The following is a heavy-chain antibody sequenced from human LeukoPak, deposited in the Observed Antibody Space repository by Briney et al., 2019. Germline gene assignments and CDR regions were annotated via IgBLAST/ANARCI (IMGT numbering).Heavy chain of an antibody. CDR3: AKEVFRYGYHGLDV. CDR1: GFTFSSYG. D-gene: IGHD2-15*01. J-gene: IGHJ6*02. V-gene: IGHV3-33*06. CDR2: IWYDGSNK. Sequence: GRSLRLSCAASGFTFSSYGMHWVRQAPGKGLEWVAVIWYDGSNKYYADSVKGRFTISRDNSKNTLYLQMNSLRAEDTAVYYCAKEVFRYGYHGLDVWGQGTTVTVSS.